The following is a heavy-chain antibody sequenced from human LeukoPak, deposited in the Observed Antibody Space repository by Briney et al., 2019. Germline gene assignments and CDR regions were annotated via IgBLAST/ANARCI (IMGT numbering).Heavy chain of an antibody. Sequence: ASVKVSCKASGGTFSSYAISWVRQAPGQGLEWMGGIIPIFGTANYAQKFQGRVTITADESTSTAYMELSSLRSEDTAVYYCARNNSYCSSTSCYKYNWFDPWGQGTLVTVSS. CDR2: IIPIFGTA. CDR3: ARNNSYCSSTSCYKYNWFDP. D-gene: IGHD2-2*02. CDR1: GGTFSSYA. V-gene: IGHV1-69*13. J-gene: IGHJ5*02.